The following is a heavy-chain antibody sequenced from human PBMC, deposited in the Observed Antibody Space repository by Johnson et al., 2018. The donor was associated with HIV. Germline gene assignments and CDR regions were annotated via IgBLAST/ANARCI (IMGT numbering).Heavy chain of an antibody. CDR3: AKDKEYSSSPGAFDI. D-gene: IGHD6-6*01. V-gene: IGHV3-33*06. J-gene: IGHJ3*02. Sequence: QVQLVESGGGVVQPGRSLRLSCAASGFTFSNYAMHWVRQAPGKGLEWVAVIWYDGSNKYYADSVKGRFTISRDNSKNTLYLQMNSLRAEDTAVYYCAKDKEYSSSPGAFDIWGQGTMGTVSS. CDR2: IWYDGSNK. CDR1: GFTFSNYA.